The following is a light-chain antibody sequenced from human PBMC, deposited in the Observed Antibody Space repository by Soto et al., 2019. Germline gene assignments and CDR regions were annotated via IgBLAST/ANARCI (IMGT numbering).Light chain of an antibody. J-gene: IGKJ4*01. Sequence: EIQMTQSPSSLSVSVGDRVTITCQASRDIRDFLNWYQQKPGKAPNLLIFDASNLEEGVPPRFSGSGSGTEFTLTISSLQSEDYAVYFCQQYIRWPLTFGGGTKVDIK. CDR1: RDIRDF. CDR2: DAS. CDR3: QQYIRWPLT. V-gene: IGKV1-33*01.